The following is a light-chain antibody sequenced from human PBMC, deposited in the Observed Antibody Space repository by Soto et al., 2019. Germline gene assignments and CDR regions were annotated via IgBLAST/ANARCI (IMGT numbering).Light chain of an antibody. Sequence: DIQMTQSPSTLSASVGDRVTITCRASQTISSWLAWYQQKPGKAPKLLIYAASTLERGVSSRFSGSGSGTDFALTISSLQPEDFATYYCQQGYSTPITFGQGTRLEIK. J-gene: IGKJ5*01. V-gene: IGKV1-39*01. CDR1: QTISSW. CDR2: AAS. CDR3: QQGYSTPIT.